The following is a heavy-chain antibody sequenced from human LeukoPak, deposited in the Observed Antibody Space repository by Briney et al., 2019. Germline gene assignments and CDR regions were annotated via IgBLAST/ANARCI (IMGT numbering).Heavy chain of an antibody. CDR1: GYIFSDYY. V-gene: IGHV1-2*02. CDR3: ARGYSSSWYWYYFDY. Sequence: ASVKVSCKASGYIFSDYYMHWVRQAPGQGLEWLGWINPKTGAADYAQQLRGRVTMTRDTSISTAYMELSRLRSDDTAVYYCARGYSSSWYWYYFDYWGQGTLVTVSS. D-gene: IGHD6-13*01. CDR2: INPKTGAA. J-gene: IGHJ4*02.